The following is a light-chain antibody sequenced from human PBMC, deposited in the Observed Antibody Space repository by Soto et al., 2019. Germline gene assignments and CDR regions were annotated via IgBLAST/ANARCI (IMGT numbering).Light chain of an antibody. CDR3: QQYYSTQT. CDR2: KAS. Sequence: DIQIPQSPSTLSASVGARVTITCLASQSISTYLSWYRHKPGEAPKLLIYKASTLERGVPSRFSGSGSGTDFTLTISSLQAEDVAVYYCQQYYSTQTFGQGTKVDIK. J-gene: IGKJ1*01. CDR1: QSISTY. V-gene: IGKV1-5*03.